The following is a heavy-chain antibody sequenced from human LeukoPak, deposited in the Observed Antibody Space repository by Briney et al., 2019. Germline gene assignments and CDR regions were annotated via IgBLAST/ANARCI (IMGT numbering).Heavy chain of an antibody. Sequence: PGGSLRLSCAASGFTFSSYWMSWVRQAPGKGLEWVANIKQDGSEKYYVDSVKGRFTISRDNAKNSRYLQMNSLRAEDTAVYYCARDLRVDCSSTSCYFADAFDIWGQGTMVTVSS. V-gene: IGHV3-7*01. CDR3: ARDLRVDCSSTSCYFADAFDI. D-gene: IGHD2-2*01. J-gene: IGHJ3*02. CDR2: IKQDGSEK. CDR1: GFTFSSYW.